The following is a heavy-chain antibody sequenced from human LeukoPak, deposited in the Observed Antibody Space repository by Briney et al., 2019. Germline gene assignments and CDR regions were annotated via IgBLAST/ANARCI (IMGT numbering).Heavy chain of an antibody. CDR2: IYYSGST. D-gene: IGHD3-10*01. J-gene: IGHJ4*02. CDR1: GFTVSYNH. V-gene: IGHV4-39*07. CDR3: ARALKGSSLDY. Sequence: PGGSLRLSCAASGFTVSYNHMSWVRQAPGKGVEWIGSIYYSGSTYYNPSLKSRVTISVDTSKNQFSLKLSSVTAADTAVYYCARALKGSSLDYWGQGTLVTVSS.